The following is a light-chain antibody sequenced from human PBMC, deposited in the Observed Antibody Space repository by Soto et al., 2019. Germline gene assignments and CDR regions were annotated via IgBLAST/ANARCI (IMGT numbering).Light chain of an antibody. Sequence: EVVMTQSPATLSVSPGERATLSCRASLSVSTNLAWYQQKPGQAPRLLIYAASTRATGIPARFSGSGSGTEFTLTISSLQSEDFAVYYCQQYNDWPQTFGGGTKVEIK. J-gene: IGKJ4*01. V-gene: IGKV3-15*01. CDR2: AAS. CDR1: LSVSTN. CDR3: QQYNDWPQT.